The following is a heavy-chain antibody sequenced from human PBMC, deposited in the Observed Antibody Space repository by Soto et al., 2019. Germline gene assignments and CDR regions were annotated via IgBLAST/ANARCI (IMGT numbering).Heavy chain of an antibody. J-gene: IGHJ4*02. V-gene: IGHV3-23*01. CDR1: GFTFSSYA. Sequence: EVQLLESGGGLVQPGGSLRLSCAASGFTFSSYAMSWVRQAPGKGLEWVSTISGSGGGIYYADSVKGRFTISRDNSKNTLDLQMNSLRAEDTAVYYCAKRNLVVRPPFDYWGQGTLGTVSS. CDR3: AKRNLVVRPPFDY. CDR2: ISGSGGGI. D-gene: IGHD2-15*01.